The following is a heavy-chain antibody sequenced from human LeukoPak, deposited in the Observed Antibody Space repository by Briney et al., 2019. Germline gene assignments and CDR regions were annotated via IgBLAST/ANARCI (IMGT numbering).Heavy chain of an antibody. CDR3: ARVKSGYYGPSFDI. V-gene: IGHV3-13*01. Sequence: GGSLRLSCAASGFIFSSYDMHWVRQATGKGLEWVSAIGTAGDTYYPGSVKGRFTISRENAKNSLYLQMNSLRAEDTAVYYCARVKSGYYGPSFDIWGQGTMVTVSS. D-gene: IGHD3-3*01. CDR2: IGTAGDT. CDR1: GFIFSSYD. J-gene: IGHJ3*02.